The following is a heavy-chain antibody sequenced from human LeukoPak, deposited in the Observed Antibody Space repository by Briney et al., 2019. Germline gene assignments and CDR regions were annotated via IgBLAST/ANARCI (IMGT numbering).Heavy chain of an antibody. D-gene: IGHD1-1*01. J-gene: IGHJ4*02. CDR1: GFTFSSSG. CDR2: ISYDGSDK. Sequence: PGGSLRLSCEASGFTFSSSGMHWVRQAPGKGLEWVAVISYDGSDKYYADSVKGRFTISRDNSKNTLYLQMNSLRAEDTAVYYCAKDRSSNWALDYWGQGTLVTVSS. V-gene: IGHV3-30*18. CDR3: AKDRSSNWALDY.